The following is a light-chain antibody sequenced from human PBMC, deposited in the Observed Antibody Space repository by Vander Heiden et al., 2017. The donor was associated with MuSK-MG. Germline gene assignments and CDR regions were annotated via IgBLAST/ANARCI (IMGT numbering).Light chain of an antibody. Sequence: SYDLTQPPSVSVSPGQPASITCSGDKLGDKYAYWYQQKPGQSPVVVIYQDSKRPAGIPERFSGSNAGNTATLTISGTQAMDEADYYCQAWDTRTVGVFGTGTKVTVL. V-gene: IGLV3-1*01. CDR2: QDS. CDR3: QAWDTRTVGV. J-gene: IGLJ1*01. CDR1: KLGDKY.